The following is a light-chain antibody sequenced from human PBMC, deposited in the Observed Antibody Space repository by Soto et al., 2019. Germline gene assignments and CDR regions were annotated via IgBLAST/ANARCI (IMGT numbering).Light chain of an antibody. CDR1: QGIGDI. V-gene: IGKV3-15*01. CDR3: HPYNNWPLT. Sequence: VMTTFPATVSAASGESITLSCRASQGIGDILAWYHPDPRQNPRLLIYDTSTRATGVPARFSGSRSGPEFTLTIICLRSEDFALYKCHPYNNWPLTLGGGTKVDIK. J-gene: IGKJ4*01. CDR2: DTS.